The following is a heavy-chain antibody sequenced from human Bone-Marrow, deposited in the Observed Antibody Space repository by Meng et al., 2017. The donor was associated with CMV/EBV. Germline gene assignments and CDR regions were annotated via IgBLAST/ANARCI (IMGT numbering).Heavy chain of an antibody. V-gene: IGHV3-21*01. CDR1: GFTFNTYS. CDR3: ARDHRGYCSSTSCYWEDYYYYGMDV. D-gene: IGHD2-2*01. J-gene: IGHJ6*02. CDR2: ISSSSSYI. Sequence: GESLKISCVASGFTFNTYSLHWVRQAPGKGLEWVSSISSSSSYIYYADSVKGRFTISRDNAKNSLYLQMNSLRAEDTAVYYCARDHRGYCSSTSCYWEDYYYYGMDVWGQGTTVTVSS.